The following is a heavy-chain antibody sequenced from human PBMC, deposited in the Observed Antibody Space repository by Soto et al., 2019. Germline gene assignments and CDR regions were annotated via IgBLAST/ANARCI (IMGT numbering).Heavy chain of an antibody. CDR3: ERGGDGYNFGAVY. V-gene: IGHV1-69*01. J-gene: IGHJ4*02. CDR2: IIPKLGSA. CDR1: GGGNLRDYR. Sequence: QVQLVQSGAEVKEPGSSVKVSCKASGGGNLRDYRTTWVRRAPGQGLEWMGGIIPKLGSANYAQNFQGRVTVTADESTNTVYMELRSLRSDDTAVYYCERGGDGYNFGAVYLGQGTPGTVS. D-gene: IGHD2-21*01.